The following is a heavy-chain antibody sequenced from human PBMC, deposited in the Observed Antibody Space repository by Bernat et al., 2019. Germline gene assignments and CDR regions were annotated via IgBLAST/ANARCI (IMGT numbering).Heavy chain of an antibody. CDR1: GFTFSDYY. CDR2: ISSSSSYT. CDR3: ARDGKRRSNYGYDFDY. D-gene: IGHD3-16*01. Sequence: QVQLVESGGGLVKPGGSLRLSCAASGFTFSDYYMSWIRQAPGKGLEWVSYISSSSSYTNYADSVKGRFTISRDNAKNSLYLQINSLRAEDTAVYYCARDGKRRSNYGYDFDYWGQGTLVTVSS. V-gene: IGHV3-11*05. J-gene: IGHJ4*02.